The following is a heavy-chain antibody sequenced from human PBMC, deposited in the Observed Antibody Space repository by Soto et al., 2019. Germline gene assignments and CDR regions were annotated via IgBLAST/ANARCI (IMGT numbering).Heavy chain of an antibody. J-gene: IGHJ6*02. CDR2: IYDTGISGYTPST. Sequence: SETLSLTCTVSGGSITSSYWSWIRRPPGKGLEWIAYIYDTGISGYTPSTSYNPSLKSRVTMSVDTSKSQFSLKLTSVTAADTAVYYCARGEDAFFCYGLDVWGQGITVTVSS. V-gene: IGHV4-59*01. CDR3: ARGEDAFFCYGLDV. D-gene: IGHD3-3*01. CDR1: GGSITSSY.